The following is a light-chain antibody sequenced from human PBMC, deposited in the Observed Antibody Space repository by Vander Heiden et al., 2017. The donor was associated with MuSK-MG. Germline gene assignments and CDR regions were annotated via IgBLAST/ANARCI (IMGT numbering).Light chain of an antibody. V-gene: IGKV3-11*01. CDR2: DAS. J-gene: IGKJ1*01. CDR3: QQRSNGHPGWT. CDR1: QSVSSY. Sequence: EIVLTQSPATLSLSPGERATLSCRASQSVSSYLAWYQQKPGQAPRLLIYDASNRATGIKARFSGSGDGTDFTLTISSREPEDFAVYYCQQRSNGHPGWTFGQGTKVEIK.